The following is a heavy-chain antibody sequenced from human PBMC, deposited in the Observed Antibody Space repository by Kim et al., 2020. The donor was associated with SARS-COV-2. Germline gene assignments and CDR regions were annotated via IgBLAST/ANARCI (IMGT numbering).Heavy chain of an antibody. CDR3: GYLGATDSFDF. D-gene: IGHD1-26*01. J-gene: IGHJ3*01. CDR1: GYSMISYY. Sequence: SETLSLTCTVSGYSMISYYWTWVRQPPGKGLEWIGHMFYSGSTKYSPSLKSRVTISGDTSKNQFSLKLSSVTAADTAVYYCGYLGATDSFDFWGPGTMVTVSS. V-gene: IGHV4-59*13. CDR2: MFYSGST.